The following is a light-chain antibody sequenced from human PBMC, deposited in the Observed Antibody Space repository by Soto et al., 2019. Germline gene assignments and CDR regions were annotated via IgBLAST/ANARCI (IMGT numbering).Light chain of an antibody. CDR1: QTLSSW. J-gene: IGKJ1*01. Sequence: DILMTQYPSTLSASIGDRVTITCRATQTLSSWLAWYQNKTGKAPNLLIYAASSLQRGVPSRLSGSGYGTDFTITIRSMKHEDFATYHCQQLSSYTVTFGHGTKVDIK. CDR2: AAS. V-gene: IGKV1-5*01. CDR3: QQLSSYTVT.